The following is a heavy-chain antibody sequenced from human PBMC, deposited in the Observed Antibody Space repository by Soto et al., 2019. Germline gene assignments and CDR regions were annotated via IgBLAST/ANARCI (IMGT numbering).Heavy chain of an antibody. CDR1: GDSVSSNRAA. Sequence: SQTLSLTCVISGDSVSSNRAAWNWIRLSPSGGLEWLGRTHYRSKWYKEYAVSVKSRIIINPDTSKNQFSLKLSSVTAADTAVYYCARYYYDSSGSQNWFDHWGQGTLVTVSS. CDR3: ARYYYDSSGSQNWFDH. CDR2: THYRSKWYK. D-gene: IGHD3-22*01. V-gene: IGHV6-1*01. J-gene: IGHJ5*02.